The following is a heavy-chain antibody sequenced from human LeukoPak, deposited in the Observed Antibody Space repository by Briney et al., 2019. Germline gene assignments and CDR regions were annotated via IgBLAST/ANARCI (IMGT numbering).Heavy chain of an antibody. CDR1: GYTFTGYY. V-gene: IGHV1-2*02. Sequence: ASVKVSCKASGYTFTGYYMHWGRQAPGQGLEWMGWINPNSGGTNYAQKFQGRVTMTRDTSISAAYMELSRLRSDDTAVYYCARGDYYGSGSYYVWGQGTLVTVSS. J-gene: IGHJ4*02. CDR2: INPNSGGT. D-gene: IGHD3-10*01. CDR3: ARGDYYGSGSYYV.